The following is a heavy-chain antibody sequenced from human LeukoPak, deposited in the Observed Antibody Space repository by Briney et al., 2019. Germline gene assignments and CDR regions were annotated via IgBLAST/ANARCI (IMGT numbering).Heavy chain of an antibody. D-gene: IGHD6-13*01. J-gene: IGHJ6*02. Sequence: ASVKVSCKASGYTFTGYYMHWVRQAPGQGLEWMGWINPNSGGTNYAQKFQGRVTMTRDTSISTAYMELSRLRSDDTAVYYCARGLWAAAGMRYYGMDVWGQGTRSPSP. V-gene: IGHV1-2*02. CDR2: INPNSGGT. CDR3: ARGLWAAAGMRYYGMDV. CDR1: GYTFTGYY.